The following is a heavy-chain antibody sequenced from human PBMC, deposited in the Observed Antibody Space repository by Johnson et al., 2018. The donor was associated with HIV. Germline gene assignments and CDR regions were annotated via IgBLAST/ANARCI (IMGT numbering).Heavy chain of an antibody. J-gene: IGHJ3*02. CDR2: ISRSGRST. CDR1: GFTFSNYA. D-gene: IGHD3-22*01. Sequence: VQLVESGGGLVQPGGSLRLSCAASGFTFSNYAMRWVRQAPGRGLEWVSSISRSGRSTYYADSVKGRFTISRDNSKNTLYLQMNSLRDEDTAVYYCAKETGDSRDAFDIWGQGTMVTVSS. V-gene: IGHV3-23*04. CDR3: AKETGDSRDAFDI.